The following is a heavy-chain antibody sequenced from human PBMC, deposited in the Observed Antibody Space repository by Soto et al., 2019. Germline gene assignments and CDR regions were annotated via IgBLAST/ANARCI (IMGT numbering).Heavy chain of an antibody. CDR1: GGSFSGYY. Sequence: QVQLQQWGAGLLKPSETLSLTCAVYGGSFSGYYWSWIRQPPGKGLEWMGENNHSGSTNYNPSLKSRVTISVDTSKNQVTLNLSSVTAAATALYYCGRAEGRLAPYYYDCSGYKHCDYWGRGDLVTVSS. CDR3: GRAEGRLAPYYYDCSGYKHCDY. D-gene: IGHD3-22*01. CDR2: NNHSGST. J-gene: IGHJ4*02. V-gene: IGHV4-34*01.